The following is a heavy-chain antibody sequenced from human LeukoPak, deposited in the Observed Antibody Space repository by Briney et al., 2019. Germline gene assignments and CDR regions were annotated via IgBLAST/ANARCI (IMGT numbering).Heavy chain of an antibody. D-gene: IGHD3-10*01. J-gene: IGHJ4*02. CDR1: GYSISSGYY. CDR3: ARQWYYGSGSYGY. V-gene: IGHV4-38-2*02. CDR2: IYHSGST. Sequence: SETLSLTCTVSGYSISSGYYWGWIRQPPGKGLEWIGSIYHSGSTYYNPSLKSRVTISVDTSKNQFSLKLSSVTAADTAVYYCARQWYYGSGSYGYWGQGTLVTVSS.